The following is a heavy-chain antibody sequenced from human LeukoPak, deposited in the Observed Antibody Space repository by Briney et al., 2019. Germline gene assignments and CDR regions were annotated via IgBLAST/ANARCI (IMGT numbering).Heavy chain of an antibody. CDR3: AKGPPLGVTTCWFDP. D-gene: IGHD4-17*01. J-gene: IGHJ5*02. CDR1: GFTVSSNY. CDR2: IYSGGST. V-gene: IGHV3-53*01. Sequence: GGSLRLSCAASGFTVSSNYMSWVRQAPGKGLEWVSVIYSGGSTYYADSVKGRFTISRDNSKNTLYLQMNSLRAEDTAVYYCAKGPPLGVTTCWFDPWGQGTLVTVSS.